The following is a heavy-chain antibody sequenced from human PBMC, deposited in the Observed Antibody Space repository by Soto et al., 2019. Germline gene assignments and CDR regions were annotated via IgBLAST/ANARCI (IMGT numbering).Heavy chain of an antibody. V-gene: IGHV1-24*01. CDR2: FDPEDGET. CDR3: ATSSPQPQVTTFYYYGMNG. Sequence: ASVKVSCKVSGYTLTELSMHWVRQAPGKGLEWMGGFDPEDGETIYAQKFQGRVTMTEDTSTDTAYMELSSLRSEDTAVYYCATSSPQPQVTTFYYYGMNGWGQGTTVTVSS. J-gene: IGHJ6*02. CDR1: GYTLTELS. D-gene: IGHD4-4*01.